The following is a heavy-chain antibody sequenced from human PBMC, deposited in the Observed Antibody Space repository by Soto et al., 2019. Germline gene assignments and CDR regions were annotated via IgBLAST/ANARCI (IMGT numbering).Heavy chain of an antibody. D-gene: IGHD3-22*01. CDR3: AKMRDSSGYDFIDY. CDR2: ISASGGRT. CDR1: GFTFSSYA. J-gene: IGHJ4*02. Sequence: GSLRLACAVCGFTFSSYATSWFRQAPARGQEWGLSISASGGRTYYADSVKGRFTISRDNSKNTRYVQMNSLRVEDTAVYYCAKMRDSSGYDFIDYWGQGTLVTVSA. V-gene: IGHV3-23*01.